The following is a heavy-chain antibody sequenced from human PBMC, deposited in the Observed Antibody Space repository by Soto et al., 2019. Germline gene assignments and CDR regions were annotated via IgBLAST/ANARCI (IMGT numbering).Heavy chain of an antibody. CDR3: ASTKADYYYDSSGYFLDYFDY. V-gene: IGHV3-23*01. D-gene: IGHD3-22*01. CDR1: GFTFSSYA. CDR2: ISVSGGST. J-gene: IGHJ4*02. Sequence: GGSLRLACAASGFTFSSYAMSWVRQAPGKGLEWVSAISVSGGSTYYADSVKGRFTISRDNSKNTLYLQMNSLRAEDTAVYYCASTKADYYYDSSGYFLDYFDYWGQGTLVTVSS.